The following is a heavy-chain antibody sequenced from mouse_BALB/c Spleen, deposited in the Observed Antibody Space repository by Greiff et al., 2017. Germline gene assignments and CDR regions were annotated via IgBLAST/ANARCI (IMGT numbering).Heavy chain of an antibody. CDR1: GYTFSSFG. V-gene: IGHV5-17*02. CDR2: ISSSSSTI. CDR3: AKSGNDAMDY. J-gene: IGHJ4*01. Sequence: EVKLMESGGGLVQPGGSRKLSCAASGYTFSSFGMHWVRQAPEKGLEWVAYISSSSSTIYYADTVKGRFTISRDNPKNTLFLQMTSLRSEDTAMYYCAKSGNDAMDYWGQGTSVTVSS.